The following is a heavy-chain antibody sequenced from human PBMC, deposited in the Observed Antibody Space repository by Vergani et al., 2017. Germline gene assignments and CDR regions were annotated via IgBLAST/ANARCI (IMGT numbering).Heavy chain of an antibody. J-gene: IGHJ4*02. D-gene: IGHD6-13*01. V-gene: IGHV5-51*01. CDR1: GYSFTSYW. Sequence: EVQLVQPGAEVKKPGESLKISCTGSGYSFTSYWIGWVRQMPGKGLEWMGIIYPGDSDTRYSPSFQGQVTISADKSISTAYLQWSSLKASDTAMYYCARAALAAAGYSYYFDYWGQGTLVTVSS. CDR2: IYPGDSDT. CDR3: ARAALAAAGYSYYFDY.